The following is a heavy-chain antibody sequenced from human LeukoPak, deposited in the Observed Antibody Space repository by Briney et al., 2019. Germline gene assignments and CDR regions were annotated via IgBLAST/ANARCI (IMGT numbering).Heavy chain of an antibody. CDR1: GGSISSSSYY. V-gene: IGHV4-39*07. CDR3: ARDHNQYYYGSGVSGGWFDP. Sequence: PSETLSLTCTVSGGSISSSSYYWGWIRQPPGKGLEWIGSIYYSGSTHYNPSLKSRVTISVDTSKNQFSLKLSSVTAADTAVYYCARDHNQYYYGSGVSGGWFDPWGQGTLVTVSS. CDR2: IYYSGST. D-gene: IGHD3-10*01. J-gene: IGHJ5*02.